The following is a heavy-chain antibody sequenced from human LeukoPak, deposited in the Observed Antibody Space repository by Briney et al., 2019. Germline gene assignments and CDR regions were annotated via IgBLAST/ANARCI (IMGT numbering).Heavy chain of an antibody. J-gene: IGHJ4*02. CDR1: GYRFTSYS. CDR3: ARDGDRGEYSSSPLGY. Sequence: GASLKVSCKACGYRFTSYSIHWVRQAPGQRLEWIGSVDAGSDNRKYSQKFQGRVTITSDTSASTAYMELSSLRSEDTAVYYCARDGDRGEYSSSPLGYWGQGTLVTVSS. D-gene: IGHD6-6*01. V-gene: IGHV1-3*01. CDR2: VDAGSDNR.